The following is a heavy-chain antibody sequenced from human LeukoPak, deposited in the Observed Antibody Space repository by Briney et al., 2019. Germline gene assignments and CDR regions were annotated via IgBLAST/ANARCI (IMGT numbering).Heavy chain of an antibody. CDR3: ARGAEYQLLSFDY. CDR1: GFTFSSYS. CDR2: ISSSSTI. V-gene: IGHV3-48*01. Sequence: GGSLRLSCAASGFTFSSYSMNWVRQAPGKGLKWVSYISSSSTIYYADSVKGRFTISRDNAKNSLYLQMNSLRAEDTAVYYCARGAEYQLLSFDYWGQGTLVTVSS. J-gene: IGHJ4*02. D-gene: IGHD2-2*01.